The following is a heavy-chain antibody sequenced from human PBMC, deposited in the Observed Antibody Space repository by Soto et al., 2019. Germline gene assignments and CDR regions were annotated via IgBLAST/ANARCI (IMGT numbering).Heavy chain of an antibody. CDR3: AKLTRGYCSGDSYPNWFDP. CDR2: VSYSGYTT. Sequence: SLRLPCAASGFTFDDYGMTWIRQVPGKGLEWVSAVSYSGYTTNYADPVEGRFTISRDNSKNTLYLQMNSLRAEDTAVYYCAKLTRGYCSGDSYPNWFDPWGQGTLVTVSS. J-gene: IGHJ5*02. D-gene: IGHD2-15*01. CDR1: GFTFDDYG. V-gene: IGHV3-23*01.